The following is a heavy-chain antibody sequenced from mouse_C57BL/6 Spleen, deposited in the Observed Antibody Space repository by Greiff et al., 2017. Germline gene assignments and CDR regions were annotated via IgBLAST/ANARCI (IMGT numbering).Heavy chain of an antibody. CDR1: GYAFSSSW. Sequence: QVQLQQSGPELVKPGASVKISCKASGYAFSSSWMNWVKQRPGKGLEWIGRIYPGDGDTNYNGKFKGKATLTADKSSSTAYIQLSSLTSEDSAVYFCAPYYGSSYPLFDYWGQGTTLTVSS. CDR2: IYPGDGDT. J-gene: IGHJ2*01. V-gene: IGHV1-82*01. D-gene: IGHD1-1*01. CDR3: APYYGSSYPLFDY.